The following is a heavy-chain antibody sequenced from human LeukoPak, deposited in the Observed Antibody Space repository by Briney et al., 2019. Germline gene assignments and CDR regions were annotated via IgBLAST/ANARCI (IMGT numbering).Heavy chain of an antibody. V-gene: IGHV3-23*01. CDR2: ISGGGGTT. Sequence: GGSLRLSCSASGFTFSIHAVNWVRQPPGKGLEWVSSISGGGGTTYYADSVKGRFTISRDNSKSTLYLQMNSLRADDTAVYYCANGDAARPSEGLDYWGRGTLVTVSS. J-gene: IGHJ4*02. CDR1: GFTFSIHA. CDR3: ANGDAARPSEGLDY. D-gene: IGHD6-6*01.